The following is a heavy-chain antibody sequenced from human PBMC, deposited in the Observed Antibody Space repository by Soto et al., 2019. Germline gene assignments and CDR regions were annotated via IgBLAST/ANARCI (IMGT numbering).Heavy chain of an antibody. CDR1: GFTFSSYG. CDR2: ISYDGSNK. D-gene: IGHD3-10*01. CDR3: AKDIPRGGVGLGTMVRGAFYYYYGMDV. Sequence: QVQLVESGGGVVQPGRSLRLSCAASGFTFSSYGMHWVRQAPGKGLEWVAVISYDGSNKYYADSVKGRFTISRDNSKNTLYLQMNSLRAEDTAVYYCAKDIPRGGVGLGTMVRGAFYYYYGMDVWGQGTTVTVSS. V-gene: IGHV3-30*18. J-gene: IGHJ6*02.